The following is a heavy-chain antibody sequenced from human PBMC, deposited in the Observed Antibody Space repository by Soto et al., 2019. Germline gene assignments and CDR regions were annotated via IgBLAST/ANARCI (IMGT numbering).Heavy chain of an antibody. CDR3: ARVYVVVPAAISWFDP. CDR1: GYTFTSYG. V-gene: IGHV1-18*01. Sequence: ASVKVSFKASGYTFTSYGISWVRQAPGQGLEWMGWISAYNGNTNYAQKLQGRVTMTTDTSTSTAYMELRSLRSDDTAVYYCARVYVVVPAAISWFDPWGQGTLVTVSS. J-gene: IGHJ5*02. D-gene: IGHD2-2*01. CDR2: ISAYNGNT.